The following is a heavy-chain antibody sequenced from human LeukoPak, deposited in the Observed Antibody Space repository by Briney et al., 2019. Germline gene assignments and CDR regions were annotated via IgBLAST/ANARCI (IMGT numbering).Heavy chain of an antibody. CDR3: ARSAPYDSSGYYWSLSDY. CDR2: INWNGGST. V-gene: IGHV3-20*04. CDR1: GFTFDDYG. J-gene: IGHJ4*02. D-gene: IGHD3-22*01. Sequence: GGSLRLSCAASGFTFDDYGMSWVRQAPGKGLEWVSGINWNGGSTGYADSVKGRFTISRDNAKNSLYLQMNSLRAEDTALYYCARSAPYDSSGYYWSLSDYWGQGTLVTVSS.